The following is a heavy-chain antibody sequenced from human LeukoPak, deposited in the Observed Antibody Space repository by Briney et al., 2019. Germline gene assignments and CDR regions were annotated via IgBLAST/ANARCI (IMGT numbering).Heavy chain of an antibody. V-gene: IGHV4-34*01. CDR2: INHSGST. Sequence: KSSETLSLTCAVYGGSFSGYYWSWIRQPPGKGLEWIEEINHSGSTNYNPSLKSRVTISVDTSKNQFSLMLSSVTAADTAVYYCARDRITMVRGVIFLTGYYYYMDVWGKGTTVTISS. CDR3: ARDRITMVRGVIFLTGYYYYMDV. D-gene: IGHD3-10*01. CDR1: GGSFSGYY. J-gene: IGHJ6*03.